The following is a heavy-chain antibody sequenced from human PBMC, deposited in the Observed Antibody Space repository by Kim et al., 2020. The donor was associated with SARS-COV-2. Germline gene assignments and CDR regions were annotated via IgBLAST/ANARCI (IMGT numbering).Heavy chain of an antibody. CDR3: ARSASRVVPAARAGLDDAFDI. Sequence: ASVKVSCKASGYTFTSYAMHWVRQAPGQRLEWMGWINAGNGNTKYSQKFQGRVTITRDTSASTAYMELSSLRSEDTAVYYCARSASRVVPAARAGLDDAFDIWGQGTMVTVSS. V-gene: IGHV1-3*01. J-gene: IGHJ3*02. CDR2: INAGNGNT. D-gene: IGHD2-2*01. CDR1: GYTFTSYA.